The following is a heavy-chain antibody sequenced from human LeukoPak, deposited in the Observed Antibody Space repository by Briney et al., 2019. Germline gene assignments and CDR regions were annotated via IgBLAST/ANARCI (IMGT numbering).Heavy chain of an antibody. D-gene: IGHD3-10*01. CDR2: IKRKADGGTI. V-gene: IGHV3-15*01. J-gene: IGHJ4*02. CDR1: GFTFCDAW. CDR3: TTEGED. Sequence: GGSLRLSCAGSGFTFCDAWMSWVRQAPGKGLEWVGRIKRKADGGTIDYAAPVKGRFTISRDDSKNTLYLQMNSLKTEDTAVYYCTTEGEDWGQGTLVTVSS.